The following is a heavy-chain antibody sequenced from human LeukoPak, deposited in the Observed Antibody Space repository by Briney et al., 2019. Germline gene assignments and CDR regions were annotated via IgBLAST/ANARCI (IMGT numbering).Heavy chain of an antibody. V-gene: IGHV4-38-2*02. Sequence: SETLSLTCTVSGYSISSGYYWGWIRQPPGKGLEWIGSIYYSGSTYYNPSLKSRVTISVDTSKSQFSLKLSSVTAADTAVYYCARGWYFDLWGRGTLVTVSS. CDR2: IYYSGST. CDR3: ARGWYFDL. CDR1: GYSISSGYY. J-gene: IGHJ2*01.